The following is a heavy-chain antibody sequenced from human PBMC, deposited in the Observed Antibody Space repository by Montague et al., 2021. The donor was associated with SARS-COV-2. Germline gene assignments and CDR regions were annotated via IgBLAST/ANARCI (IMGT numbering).Heavy chain of an antibody. CDR3: ARREYSYGWGD. CDR2: VDYSGXT. CDR1: GGPISGSSDY. J-gene: IGHJ4*02. V-gene: IGHV4-39*01. Sequence: SETLSLTCTVTGGPISGSSDYWGWIRQSPGKGLEWIASVDYSGXTXYXXSLKSRPTISVDTSKNQFSLKLNSVTAADTALYYCARREYSYGWGDWGQGTLVTVSS. D-gene: IGHD5-18*01.